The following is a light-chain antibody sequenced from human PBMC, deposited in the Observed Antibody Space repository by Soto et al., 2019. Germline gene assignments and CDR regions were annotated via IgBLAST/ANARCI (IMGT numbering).Light chain of an antibody. Sequence: QSVLTQPASVSGSPGQSITISCTGTSSDVGSYNLVSWYQQHPGKAPKLMIYEDSKRPSGVSSRFSGSKSGNTASLTISGLQAEDEADYYCCSYAGSSTWVFGTGTKLTVL. CDR3: CSYAGSSTWV. V-gene: IGLV2-23*01. CDR1: SSDVGSYNL. J-gene: IGLJ1*01. CDR2: EDS.